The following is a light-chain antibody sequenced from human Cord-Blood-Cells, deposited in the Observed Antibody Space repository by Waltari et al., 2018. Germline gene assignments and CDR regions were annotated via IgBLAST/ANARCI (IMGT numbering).Light chain of an antibody. V-gene: IGLV2-11*01. CDR2: DVS. J-gene: IGLJ3*02. CDR1: SSDVGGYNY. Sequence: QSALTQPRSVSGSPGQSVTISCTGTSSDVGGYNYVSWYQQHPGKAPKLMLYDVSKRPSGVPCRFSGSKSGNTASLTISGLQAEDEADYYCCSYAGSYTLVFGGGTKLTVL. CDR3: CSYAGSYTLV.